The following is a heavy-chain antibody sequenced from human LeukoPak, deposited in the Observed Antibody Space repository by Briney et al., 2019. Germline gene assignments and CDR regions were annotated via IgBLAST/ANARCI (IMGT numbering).Heavy chain of an antibody. CDR1: GYTFTDYY. Sequence: GASVKVSCKASGYTFTDYYIHWGRQAPGQGLEWMGWINPSSGGTNYAQKFQGRVTMTRDTSINIDYMELSSLRSDDTAVYYCARDLNGGNSAWGQGTLVTVSS. CDR2: INPSSGGT. V-gene: IGHV1-2*02. J-gene: IGHJ5*02. CDR3: ARDLNGGNSA. D-gene: IGHD4-23*01.